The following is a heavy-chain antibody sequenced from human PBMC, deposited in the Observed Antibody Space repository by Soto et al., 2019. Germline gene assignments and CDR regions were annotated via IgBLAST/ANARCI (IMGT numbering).Heavy chain of an antibody. V-gene: IGHV3-30*18. CDR1: GFTFSSYG. D-gene: IGHD2-21*02. Sequence: PXGSLRLSCAASGFTFSSYGMHWVRQAPGKGLEWVAVISYDGSNKYYADSVKGRFTISRDNSKNTLYLQMNSLRAEDTAVYYCAKGRGVVVTAGYFDYWGQGTLVTVSS. J-gene: IGHJ4*02. CDR3: AKGRGVVVTAGYFDY. CDR2: ISYDGSNK.